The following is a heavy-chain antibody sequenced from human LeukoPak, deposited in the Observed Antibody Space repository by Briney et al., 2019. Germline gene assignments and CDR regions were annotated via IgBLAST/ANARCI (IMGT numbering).Heavy chain of an antibody. Sequence: GGSLRLSCAASGFTFSSYSMNWVRHPPGKGLEWVSSISSSSSYIYYADSVKGRFTISRDNAKNSLYLQMNSLRAEDTAVYYCARAGETGTTGGRLIDYWGQGTLVTVSS. CDR3: ARAGETGTTGGRLIDY. CDR2: ISSSSSYI. J-gene: IGHJ4*02. D-gene: IGHD1-7*01. CDR1: GFTFSSYS. V-gene: IGHV3-21*01.